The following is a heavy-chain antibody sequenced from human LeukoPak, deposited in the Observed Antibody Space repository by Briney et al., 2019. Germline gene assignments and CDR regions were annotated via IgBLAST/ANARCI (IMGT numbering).Heavy chain of an antibody. CDR2: FDPEHGEM. CDR3: ARGYCSSTSCYKLGDNWFDP. Sequence: ASVKASCKVSGDTLTELSTHWVRQAPGKGLEWMGGFDPEHGEMIYAQKLQGRVTMTEDRSTDTAYMELSSLTSEDTAVYYCARGYCSSTSCYKLGDNWFDPWGQGTLVTVSS. V-gene: IGHV1-24*01. D-gene: IGHD2-2*02. J-gene: IGHJ5*02. CDR1: GDTLTELS.